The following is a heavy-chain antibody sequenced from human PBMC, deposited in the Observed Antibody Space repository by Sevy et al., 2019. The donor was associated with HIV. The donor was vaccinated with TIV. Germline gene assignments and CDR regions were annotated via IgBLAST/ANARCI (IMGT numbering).Heavy chain of an antibody. CDR3: ARASRVTLILIIRIGWHFDL. CDR1: RFSVSSSY. D-gene: IGHD3-22*01. CDR2: ICTDGST. V-gene: IGHV3-53*01. Sequence: GGSLRLSCAASRFSVSSSYVTWVRQAPGKGLEWVSVICTDGSTYYADSVKGRFTISRDSSKNTLSLQMNSLRGEDTAVYYCARASRVTLILIIRIGWHFDLWGRGTLVTVSS. J-gene: IGHJ2*01.